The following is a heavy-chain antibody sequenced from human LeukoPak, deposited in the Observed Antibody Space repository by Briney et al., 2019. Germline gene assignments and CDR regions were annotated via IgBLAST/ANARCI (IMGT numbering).Heavy chain of an antibody. J-gene: IGHJ4*02. V-gene: IGHV3-48*01. CDR2: ISSSSSTI. Sequence: GGSLRLSCAASGFTFSSYSMNWVRQAPGKGLEWVSYISSSSSTIYYADSVKGRFTISRDNSKNTLYLQMNSLRAEDTAVYYCARDIGRAVVAALDYWGQGTLVTVSS. D-gene: IGHD2-15*01. CDR3: ARDIGRAVVAALDY. CDR1: GFTFSSYS.